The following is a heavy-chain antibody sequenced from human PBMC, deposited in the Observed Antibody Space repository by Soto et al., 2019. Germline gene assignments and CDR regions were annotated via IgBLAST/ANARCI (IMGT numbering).Heavy chain of an antibody. CDR2: IYYSGST. CDR3: ARDGYSYGLGAFDI. J-gene: IGHJ3*02. D-gene: IGHD5-18*01. Sequence: QVQLQESGPGLVKPSETLSLTCTVSGGSINNYYWSWIRQPPGKGLEWIGYIYYSGSTNYNPSLKSRVTISVDTSKNPFSLKLSSVTAADTAVYYCARDGYSYGLGAFDIWGQGTMVTVSS. V-gene: IGHV4-59*01. CDR1: GGSINNYY.